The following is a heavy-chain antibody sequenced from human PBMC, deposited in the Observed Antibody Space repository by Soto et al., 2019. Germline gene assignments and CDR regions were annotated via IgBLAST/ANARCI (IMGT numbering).Heavy chain of an antibody. V-gene: IGHV1-3*01. Sequence: ASVKVSCKASGNSFTSYSIHWVRQAPGQRLEWVGWIIAGNGNTIYSQNFRGRVSITRDTSASTAYMELSSLRSEDTAVYYCARDYENASGLEYWGQGTQVTVSS. CDR1: GNSFTSYS. D-gene: IGHD3-16*01. CDR2: IIAGNGNT. CDR3: ARDYENASGLEY. J-gene: IGHJ4*02.